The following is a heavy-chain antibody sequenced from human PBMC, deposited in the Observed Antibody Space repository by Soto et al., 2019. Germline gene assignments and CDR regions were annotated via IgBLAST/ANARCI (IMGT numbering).Heavy chain of an antibody. CDR3: ARDRAAARPYYYYGMDV. CDR1: GGTFSSYA. J-gene: IGHJ6*02. Sequence: QVQLVQSGAEVKKPGSSVKVSCKASGGTFSSYAISWVRQAPGQGLEWMGGIIPIFGTVNYAQKFQGRVTITADESTSTAYMELSSLRSEDTAVYYCARDRAAARPYYYYGMDVWGQGTTVTVSS. V-gene: IGHV1-69*01. CDR2: IIPIFGTV. D-gene: IGHD6-6*01.